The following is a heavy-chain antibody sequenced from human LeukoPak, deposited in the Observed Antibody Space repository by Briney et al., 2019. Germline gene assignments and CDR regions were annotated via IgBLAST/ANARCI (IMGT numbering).Heavy chain of an antibody. CDR2: IYPGDSDT. CDR1: EYSFTSYW. V-gene: IGHV5-51*01. CDR3: ARLGGYCSSTRCYPDY. Sequence: GESLKICCKGSEYSFTSYWIGWVRQMPGKGLEWMGIIYPGDSDTRYSPSFQGQVTITADKSISTAYLQWSSLKASDTAMYYCARLGGYCSSTRCYPDYWGQGTPVTVSS. J-gene: IGHJ4*02. D-gene: IGHD2-2*01.